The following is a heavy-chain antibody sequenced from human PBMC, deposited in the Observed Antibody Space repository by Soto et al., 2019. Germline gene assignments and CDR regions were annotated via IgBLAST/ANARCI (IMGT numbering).Heavy chain of an antibody. J-gene: IGHJ4*02. CDR1: GFTFSSYG. CDR2: IWYDGSNK. CDR3: ARDGNYYCSGGSCLPHY. V-gene: IGHV3-33*01. Sequence: QVQLVESGGGVVQPGRSLRLSCAASGFTFSSYGMHWVRQAPGKGLEWVAVIWYDGSNKYYADSVKGRFTISRDNSKNTLYQQMNSLRAEDTAVYYCARDGNYYCSGGSCLPHYWGQGTLVTVSS. D-gene: IGHD2-15*01.